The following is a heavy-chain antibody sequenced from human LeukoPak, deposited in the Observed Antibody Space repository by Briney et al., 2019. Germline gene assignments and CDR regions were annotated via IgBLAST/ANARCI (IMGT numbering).Heavy chain of an antibody. Sequence: ASVKVSCKASGYTFTSYGISWVRQAPGQGLEWMGWISAYNGNTNYAQKLQGRVIMTTDTSTSTAYMELRSLTSDDTAVYYCARGGTRFGELFDWFDPWGQGTLVTVSS. CDR1: GYTFTSYG. CDR2: ISAYNGNT. D-gene: IGHD3-10*01. J-gene: IGHJ5*02. V-gene: IGHV1-18*01. CDR3: ARGGTRFGELFDWFDP.